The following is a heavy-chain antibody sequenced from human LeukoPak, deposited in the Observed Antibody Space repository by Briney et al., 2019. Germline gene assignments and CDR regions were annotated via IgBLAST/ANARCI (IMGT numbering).Heavy chain of an antibody. CDR3: AAVRGQLYCSSTSCYTHYYYMDV. J-gene: IGHJ6*03. Sequence: SETLSLTCTVSGGSISSGSYYWSWIRQPAGKGLEWIGRIYTSGSINYNPSLKSRVTISVDTSKNQFSLKLSSVTAADTAVYYCAAVRGQLYCSSTSCYTHYYYMDVWGKGTTVTVSS. D-gene: IGHD2-2*02. CDR1: GGSISSGSYY. V-gene: IGHV4-61*02. CDR2: IYTSGSI.